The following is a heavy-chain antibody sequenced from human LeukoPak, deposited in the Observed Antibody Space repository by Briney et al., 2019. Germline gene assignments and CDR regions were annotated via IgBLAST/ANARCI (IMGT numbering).Heavy chain of an antibody. D-gene: IGHD2-15*01. Sequence: GGSLRLPCAASGFTVSSNSMSWVRQAPGKGLEWVSVIYSSGYTYYADSVKGRFTISRDNSKNTLCLQMNSLRAEDTAVYYCARDYCSGGSCYNFDYWGQGTLVTVSS. CDR2: IYSSGYT. CDR3: ARDYCSGGSCYNFDY. CDR1: GFTVSSNS. J-gene: IGHJ4*02. V-gene: IGHV3-66*01.